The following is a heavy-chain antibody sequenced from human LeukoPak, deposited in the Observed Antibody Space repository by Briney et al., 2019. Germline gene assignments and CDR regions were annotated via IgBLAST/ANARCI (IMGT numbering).Heavy chain of an antibody. V-gene: IGHV1-3*01. CDR2: INAGNGNT. J-gene: IGHJ4*02. CDR3: ARDTLLYYDSSGYYFDY. CDR1: GYTFTSYA. Sequence: GASVKVSCKASGYTFTSYAMHWVRQAPGQRLEWMGWINAGNGNTKYSQKFQGRVTITRDTSASTAYMELSSLRSEDTAVYYCARDTLLYYDSSGYYFDYWGQGTLVTVSS. D-gene: IGHD3-22*01.